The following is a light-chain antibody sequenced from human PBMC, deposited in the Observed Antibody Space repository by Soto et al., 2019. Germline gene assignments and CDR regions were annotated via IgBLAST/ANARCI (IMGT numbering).Light chain of an antibody. Sequence: EIVLTQSPATLSLSPGERVTLSCGASQSVGSYLAWYQQKLGQAPRLLIYDASNRATGIPARFSGSGSGTDFTLTISSLEPEDFALYYCQQRSNWPRITFGQGTRLEI. CDR3: QQRSNWPRIT. CDR1: QSVGSY. J-gene: IGKJ5*01. CDR2: DAS. V-gene: IGKV3-11*01.